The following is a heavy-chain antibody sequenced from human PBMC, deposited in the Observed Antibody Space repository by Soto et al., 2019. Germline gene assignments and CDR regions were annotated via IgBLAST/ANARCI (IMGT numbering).Heavy chain of an antibody. J-gene: IGHJ3*02. CDR3: AREGYCISTGCDDAFDI. D-gene: IGHD2-2*01. CDR2: IIPIFGTA. CDR1: GGTFSSYA. Sequence: QFQRVQSGAEVKKPGSSVKVSCKASGGTFSSYAISWVRQAPGQGREWMGGIIPIFGTANYAQKFQGRVTITADESTSTAYMELSSVGSEDTAVYYCAREGYCISTGCDDAFDIWGQGTTVTVSS. V-gene: IGHV1-69*12.